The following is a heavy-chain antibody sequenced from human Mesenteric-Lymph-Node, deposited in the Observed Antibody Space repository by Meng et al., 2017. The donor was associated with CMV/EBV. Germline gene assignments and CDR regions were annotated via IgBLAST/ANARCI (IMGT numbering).Heavy chain of an antibody. CDR1: GSFSGYY. CDR2: INHSGST. D-gene: IGHD3-3*01. J-gene: IGHJ4*02. Sequence: GSFSGYYWSWNRQPPGKGLEWIGEINHSGSTNYNPSLKSRVTISVDTSKNQFSLKLSSVTAADTAVYYCARAYDFWSGYYHRPFDYWGQGTLVTVSS. V-gene: IGHV4-34*01. CDR3: ARAYDFWSGYYHRPFDY.